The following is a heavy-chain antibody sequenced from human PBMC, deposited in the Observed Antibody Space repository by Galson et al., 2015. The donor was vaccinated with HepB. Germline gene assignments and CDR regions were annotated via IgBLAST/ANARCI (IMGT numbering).Heavy chain of an antibody. CDR2: ISAYNGNT. D-gene: IGHD3-10*01. CDR1: GYTFTSYG. V-gene: IGHV1-18*01. CDR3: ARERSSGLTSGFDP. Sequence: VKVSCKASGYTFTSYGISWVQQAPGQGLEWMGWISAYNGNTNYAQKLQGRVTMTTDTSTSTAYMELRSLRSDDTAVYYCARERSSGLTSGFDPWGQGTLVTVSS. J-gene: IGHJ5*02.